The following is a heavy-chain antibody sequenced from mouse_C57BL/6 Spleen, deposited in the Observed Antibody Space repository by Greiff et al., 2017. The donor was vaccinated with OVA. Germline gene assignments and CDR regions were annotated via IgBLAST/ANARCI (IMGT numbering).Heavy chain of an antibody. V-gene: IGHV1-75*01. CDR2: IFPGSGST. CDR1: GYTFTDYY. Sequence: QVQLQQSGPELVKPGASVKISCKASGYTFTDYYINWVKQRPGQGLEWIGWIFPGSGSTYYNEKFKGKATLTVDKSSSTAYMLLSSLTSDDSAVYYCARNDGGITTGVEHAMDYWGQGTSVTVSS. D-gene: IGHD1-1*01. J-gene: IGHJ4*01. CDR3: ARNDGGITTGVEHAMDY.